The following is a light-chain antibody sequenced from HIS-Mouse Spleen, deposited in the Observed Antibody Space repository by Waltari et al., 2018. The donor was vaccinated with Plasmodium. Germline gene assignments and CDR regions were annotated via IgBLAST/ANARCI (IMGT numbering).Light chain of an antibody. V-gene: IGLV3-1*01. CDR3: QACDSSTVV. J-gene: IGLJ2*01. Sequence: SYKLTQPPSVSVSPGQTASITCSGDKLGDKYACWYQQKPGQSPVLVIYQDSKRPSGIPERFSGSNSGNTATLTISGTQAMDEADYYCQACDSSTVVFGGGTKLTVL. CDR2: QDS. CDR1: KLGDKY.